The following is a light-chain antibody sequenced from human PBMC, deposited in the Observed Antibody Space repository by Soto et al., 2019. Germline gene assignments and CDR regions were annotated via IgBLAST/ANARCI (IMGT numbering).Light chain of an antibody. V-gene: IGKV3-11*01. J-gene: IGKJ3*01. CDR3: QQRSNWPPLFT. Sequence: EIVLTQSPATLSLSPGERATLSCRASQSVSRYLAWHQQKPGQAPRLLIYDASNRATGIPARFSGSGSGTDFTLTISSLEPEDFAVYYCQQRSNWPPLFTFGPGTKVDIK. CDR1: QSVSRY. CDR2: DAS.